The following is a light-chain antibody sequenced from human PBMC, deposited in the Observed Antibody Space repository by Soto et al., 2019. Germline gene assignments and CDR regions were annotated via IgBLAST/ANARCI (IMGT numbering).Light chain of an antibody. J-gene: IGKJ2*01. CDR2: WAS. CDR3: QQFYSAPPYT. CDR1: QNILNGSNNKNS. Sequence: DIVMTQSPDFLAVSLGERAAINCKSSQNILNGSNNKNSLAWYQQRPGQPPRLLIYWASIRESGVPDRFSGGGSGTHFTLTINNLQAEDVAVYYCQQFYSAPPYTFGQGTKLEIK. V-gene: IGKV4-1*01.